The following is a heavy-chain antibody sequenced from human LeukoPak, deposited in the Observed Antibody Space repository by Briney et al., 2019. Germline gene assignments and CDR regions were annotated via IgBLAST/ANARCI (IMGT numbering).Heavy chain of an antibody. CDR1: GGTFSSYA. D-gene: IGHD2-21*01. J-gene: IGHJ4*02. V-gene: IGHV1-69*05. Sequence: SVKVSCKASGGTFSSYAISWVRQAPGQGLEWMGGIIPIFGTANYAQKFQGRVTITTDESTSTAYMELSSLRSEDTAVYYCAISYCGGDCYPDYWGQGTLVTVSS. CDR2: IIPIFGTA. CDR3: AISYCGGDCYPDY.